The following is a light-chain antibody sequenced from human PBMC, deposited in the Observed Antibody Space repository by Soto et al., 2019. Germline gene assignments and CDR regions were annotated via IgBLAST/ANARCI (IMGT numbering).Light chain of an antibody. CDR3: QQYNNWPLT. J-gene: IGKJ4*01. V-gene: IGKV3-15*01. Sequence: VMTQSPATLSVSPGERVTLSCRASQGIASNLAWYQQKPGQAPRLLIYGASTRATGIPASFSGSESGTEFTLTLSSLQSEDFAVYYCQQYNNWPLTFGGGTKVEIK. CDR2: GAS. CDR1: QGIASN.